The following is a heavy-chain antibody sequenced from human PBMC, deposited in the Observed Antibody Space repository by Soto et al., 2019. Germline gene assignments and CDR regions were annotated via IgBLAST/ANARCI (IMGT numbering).Heavy chain of an antibody. CDR3: ARVNDYGDYGVPDS. V-gene: IGHV1-2*02. CDR1: GYTFTGYY. D-gene: IGHD4-17*01. Sequence: QVQLVQSGAEVKKPGASVKVSCKASGYTFTGYYMHWVRQAPGQGLAWMGWINPNSGGTNYAQKFQGRVTRTRDTSISTAYMELSRVGYDDKAVYYCARVNDYGDYGVPDSWGQGTLVTVSS. CDR2: INPNSGGT. J-gene: IGHJ4*02.